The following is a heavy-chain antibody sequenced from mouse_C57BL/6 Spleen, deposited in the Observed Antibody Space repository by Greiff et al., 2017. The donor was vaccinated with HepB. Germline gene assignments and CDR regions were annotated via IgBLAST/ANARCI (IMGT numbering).Heavy chain of an antibody. CDR1: GYTFTDYY. V-gene: IGHV1-26*01. CDR3: ARARGDAWFAY. Sequence: EVQLQQSGPELVKPGASVKISCKASGYTFTDYYMNWVKQSHGKSLEWIGDINPNNGGTSYTQKFKGKATLTGDKSSSTAYMELRSLTSEDSAVYYCARARGDAWFAYWGQGTLVTVSA. CDR2: INPNNGGT. J-gene: IGHJ3*01. D-gene: IGHD3-3*01.